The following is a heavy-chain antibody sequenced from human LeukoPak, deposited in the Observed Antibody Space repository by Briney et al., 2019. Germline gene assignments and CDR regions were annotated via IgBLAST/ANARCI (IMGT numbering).Heavy chain of an antibody. D-gene: IGHD4-11*01. CDR2: INPNSGGT. J-gene: IGHJ3*02. CDR3: ARKYSNYGGDNAFDI. CDR1: GYTFTDYY. V-gene: IGHV1-2*02. Sequence: ASVKVSCKASGYTFTDYYMHWVRQAPGQGLEWMGWINPNSGGTSYARKFQGRVTMTRDTSISTAYMELSRLRSDDTAVYYCARKYSNYGGDNAFDIWGQGTMVTVSS.